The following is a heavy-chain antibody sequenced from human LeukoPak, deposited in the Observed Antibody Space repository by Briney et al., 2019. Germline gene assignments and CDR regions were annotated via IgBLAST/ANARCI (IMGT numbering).Heavy chain of an antibody. D-gene: IGHD2-2*02. CDR1: GGTFSSYA. CDR2: IIPIFGTA. CDR3: ARVTGGRYCSTTSCYMRGWFDP. J-gene: IGHJ5*02. Sequence: KVSCKASGGTFSSYAISWVRQAPGQRLEWMGGIIPIFGTANYAQKFQGRVTITADESTSTAYMELSSLRSEDTAVYYCARVTGGRYCSTTSCYMRGWFDPWGQGTLVTVSS. V-gene: IGHV1-69*01.